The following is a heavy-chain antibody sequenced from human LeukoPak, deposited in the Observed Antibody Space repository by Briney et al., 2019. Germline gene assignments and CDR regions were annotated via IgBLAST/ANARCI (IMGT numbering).Heavy chain of an antibody. D-gene: IGHD6-19*01. Sequence: ASVKVSCKASGYTFTSYGISWVRQAPGQGLEWMGWISAYNGNTNYAQKLQGRVTMTTDTSTSTAYMELRSLRSGDTAVYYCARLIAVAGTYWFDPWGQGTLVTVSS. J-gene: IGHJ5*02. CDR3: ARLIAVAGTYWFDP. CDR2: ISAYNGNT. V-gene: IGHV1-18*01. CDR1: GYTFTSYG.